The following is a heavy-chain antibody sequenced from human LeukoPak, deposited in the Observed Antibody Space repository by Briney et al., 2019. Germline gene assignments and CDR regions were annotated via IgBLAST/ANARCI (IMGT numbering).Heavy chain of an antibody. D-gene: IGHD5-18*01. CDR2: ISYDGNNK. Sequence: PGGSLRLSCAASGFTFSNYAMHWVRQAPGKGLEWVAVISYDGNNKYYADSVKGRFTISRDNSNNTLNRQRNRLRSEDTAVYYCARDNYGYDCWGQGTLVTVSS. CDR1: GFTFSNYA. V-gene: IGHV3-30*14. CDR3: ARDNYGYDC. J-gene: IGHJ4*02.